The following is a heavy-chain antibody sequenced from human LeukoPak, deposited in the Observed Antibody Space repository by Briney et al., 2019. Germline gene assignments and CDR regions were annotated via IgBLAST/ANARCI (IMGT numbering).Heavy chain of an antibody. Sequence: GGSLRLSCAASGFTVSSNYMSWVRQAPGKGLEWVSYISSTNGYIYYADSVRGRFTISRDNAKNSLSLQMNSLRAEDTAVYYCARGRSTWHLDYWGQGTLVTASS. J-gene: IGHJ4*02. CDR3: ARGRSTWHLDY. D-gene: IGHD1-26*01. CDR1: GFTVSSNY. CDR2: ISSTNGYI. V-gene: IGHV3-21*01.